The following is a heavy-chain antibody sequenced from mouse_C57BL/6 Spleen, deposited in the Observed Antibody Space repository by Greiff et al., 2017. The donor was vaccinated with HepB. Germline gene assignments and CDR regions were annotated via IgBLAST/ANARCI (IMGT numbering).Heavy chain of an antibody. CDR2: ISDGGSYT. J-gene: IGHJ1*03. D-gene: IGHD1-1*01. Sequence: EVKLVESGGGLVKPGGSLKLSCAASGFTFSSYAMSWVRQTPEKRLEWVATISDGGSYTYYPDNVKGRFTISRDNAKNNLYLQMSHLKSADTAMYYCARDRYYGSSYVGYFDVWGTGTTVTVSS. CDR1: GFTFSSYA. CDR3: ARDRYYGSSYVGYFDV. V-gene: IGHV5-4*01.